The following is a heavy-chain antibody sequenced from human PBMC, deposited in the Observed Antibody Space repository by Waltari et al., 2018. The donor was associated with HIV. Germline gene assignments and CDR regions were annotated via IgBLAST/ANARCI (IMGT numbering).Heavy chain of an antibody. Sequence: EVQLVESGGGLIQPGGSLRLSCAASGFTVRSNYMSWVRQAPGKGLEWVSVIYSGGSTDYADAGKSRFTISRDNSKNTLYLQMNSLRAEDTAVYYCARSGLIGCWGRGTLVTVSS. CDR3: ARSGLIGC. CDR2: IYSGGST. CDR1: GFTVRSNY. J-gene: IGHJ2*01. V-gene: IGHV3-53*01. D-gene: IGHD3-16*01.